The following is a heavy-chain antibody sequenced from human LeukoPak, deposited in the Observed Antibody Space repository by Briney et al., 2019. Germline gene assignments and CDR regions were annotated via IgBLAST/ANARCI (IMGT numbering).Heavy chain of an antibody. CDR3: AKATPGVSKVSPDY. Sequence: GASLTLSCAASGFTFSSYAMRWVRHDAGEGLEWVSAISGSGSSTYYADSVKGRFTISRDNSKNTLYLQMNSLRAEDTAVYYCAKATPGVSKVSPDYWGQGTLVTVSS. D-gene: IGHD1-14*01. CDR1: GFTFSSYA. V-gene: IGHV3-23*01. J-gene: IGHJ4*02. CDR2: ISGSGSST.